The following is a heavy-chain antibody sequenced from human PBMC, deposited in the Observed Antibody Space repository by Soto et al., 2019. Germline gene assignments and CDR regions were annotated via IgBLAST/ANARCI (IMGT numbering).Heavy chain of an antibody. Sequence: QVQLQQWGAGLLKPSETLSLSCAVYGGYFNDNYYTWFRQPPGKGLEWIGEISHSGTTKYIPSLKSRTSFSFYTPKSQVVLEVSSVTAADTSVYDSASSLWFGAQVELWGHGALVTVSS. V-gene: IGHV4-34*01. D-gene: IGHD3-10*01. J-gene: IGHJ5*02. CDR1: GGYFNDNY. CDR3: ASSLWFGAQVEL. CDR2: ISHSGTT.